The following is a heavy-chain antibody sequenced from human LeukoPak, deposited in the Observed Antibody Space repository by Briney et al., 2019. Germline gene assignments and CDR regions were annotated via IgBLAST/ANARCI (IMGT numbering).Heavy chain of an antibody. Sequence: GGSLRLSCAASGFTASSNYMTWVRQAPGKGPECVSYISPTSSNIFYVDSVKGRFTISRDNAKNSLYLQMNSLRAEDTAVYYCARDVRYGDYAGWFDPWGQGTLVTVSS. D-gene: IGHD4-17*01. CDR2: ISPTSSNI. CDR3: ARDVRYGDYAGWFDP. V-gene: IGHV3-48*04. J-gene: IGHJ5*02. CDR1: GFTASSNY.